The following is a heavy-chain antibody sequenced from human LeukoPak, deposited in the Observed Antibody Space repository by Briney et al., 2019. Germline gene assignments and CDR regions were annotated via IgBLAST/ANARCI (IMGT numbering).Heavy chain of an antibody. D-gene: IGHD3-22*01. J-gene: IGHJ4*02. CDR3: AKDYYDSSDYYLIDY. V-gene: IGHV3-30*18. CDR1: GFTFSSYG. CDR2: ISYDGSNK. Sequence: GGSLRLSCAASGFTFSSYGMHWVRQAPGKGLEWVAVISYDGSNKYYADSVKGRFTISRDNSKNTLYLQMNSLRAEDTAVYYCAKDYYDSSDYYLIDYWGQGTLVTVSS.